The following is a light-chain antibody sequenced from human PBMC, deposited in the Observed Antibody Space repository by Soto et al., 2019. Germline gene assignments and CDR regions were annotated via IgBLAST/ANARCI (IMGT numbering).Light chain of an antibody. V-gene: IGKV1-5*03. Sequence: QTTQSPSTLSASVGDRVTIPCRASQSISSCLAWYQQKPGKAPKLLIYKASSLESGVPSRFSGSGSGTEFTLTISSLQPDDFATYYCQHYNSYSEAFGQGTKVDIK. CDR3: QHYNSYSEA. CDR1: QSISSC. CDR2: KAS. J-gene: IGKJ1*01.